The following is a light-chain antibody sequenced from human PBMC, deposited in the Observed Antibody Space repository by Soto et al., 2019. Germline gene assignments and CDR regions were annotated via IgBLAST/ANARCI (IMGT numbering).Light chain of an antibody. CDR3: SSFASSIPLV. Sequence: QSALTQPASVSGSPGQSITISCTGTSSDVGGYNYVSWYQQHPGKAPKLLICDVTNRPSGVSNRFSGSKSVNTASLTISGLQTEDEADYYCSSFASSIPLVFGVGTTLTVL. CDR1: SSDVGGYNY. CDR2: DVT. V-gene: IGLV2-14*03. J-gene: IGLJ2*01.